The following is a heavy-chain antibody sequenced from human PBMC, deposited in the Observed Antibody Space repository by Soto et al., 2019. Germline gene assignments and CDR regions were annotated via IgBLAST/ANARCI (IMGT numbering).Heavy chain of an antibody. Sequence: QLQLQESGPGLVKPSETLSLTCTVSGGSISSSSYYWGWIRQPPGKGLEWIGSIYYSGSTYYNPSLKSRGTISVDTSTNQFSLKLSSVTAADTAVYYCARHGVATLLFFDYWGQGTLVTVSS. D-gene: IGHD5-12*01. J-gene: IGHJ4*02. CDR3: ARHGVATLLFFDY. CDR1: GGSISSSSYY. CDR2: IYYSGST. V-gene: IGHV4-39*01.